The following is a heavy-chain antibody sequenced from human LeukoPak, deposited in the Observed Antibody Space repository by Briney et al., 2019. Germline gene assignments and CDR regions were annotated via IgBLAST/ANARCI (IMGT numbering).Heavy chain of an antibody. V-gene: IGHV1-8*01. J-gene: IGHJ6*02. CDR1: GYTFTSYD. CDR2: MNSNSGNT. Sequence: ASVKVSCKASGYTFTSYDVNWVRQATGQGLEWMGWMNSNSGNTGYAQKFQGRVTMTRNTSISTSYMELSSLRSEDTAVYYCATAVAGKRGKFYGMDVWGQGTTVTVSS. CDR3: ATAVAGKRGKFYGMDV. D-gene: IGHD6-19*01.